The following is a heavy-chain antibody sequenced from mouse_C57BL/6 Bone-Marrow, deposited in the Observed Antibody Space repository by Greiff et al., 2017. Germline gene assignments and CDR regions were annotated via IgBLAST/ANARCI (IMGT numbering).Heavy chain of an antibody. Sequence: VKLQESGAELVRPGTSVKMSCKASGYTFTNYWIGWAKQRPGNGLEWIGDIYPGGGYTNYNEKFKGKATLTADKSSSTAYLHFSSLTSEDSAIDYCARSDYSNYYYAMDYWGQGTSVTVSS. CDR3: ARSDYSNYYYAMDY. CDR2: IYPGGGYT. J-gene: IGHJ4*01. CDR1: GYTFTNYW. V-gene: IGHV1-63*01. D-gene: IGHD2-5*01.